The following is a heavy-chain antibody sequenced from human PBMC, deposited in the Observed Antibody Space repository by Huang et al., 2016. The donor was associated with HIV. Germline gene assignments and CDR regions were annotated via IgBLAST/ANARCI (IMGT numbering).Heavy chain of an antibody. CDR1: GGSFSGYY. CDR2: INHSGKT. CDR3: AREKAADSAWYGVYYFDY. D-gene: IGHD6-19*01. J-gene: IGHJ4*02. V-gene: IGHV4-34*01. Sequence: QVQLRQWGAGLVKPSETLSLTCAVYGGSFSGYYWTWIRQSPGKGLEWLGEINHSGKTNYQPSLKSRVTISKDTAKNQFSLQLTSVSAADTGVYFCAREKAADSAWYGVYYFDYWGEGALVTVTS.